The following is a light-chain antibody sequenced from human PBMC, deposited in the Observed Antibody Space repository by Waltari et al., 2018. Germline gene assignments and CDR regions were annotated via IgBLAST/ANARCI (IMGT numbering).Light chain of an antibody. V-gene: IGLV2-23*01. CDR2: HSS. CDR1: LGTSNL. J-gene: IGLJ1*01. Sequence: QSALTQPASVSGSPGQSVTITRPGALGTSNLVSWYQQLPGTVPKLILYHSSERPSGTSIRFSGSRSGNTASLTISGLQSEDEADYYCCSNNEGHTHVFGTGTRVTVL. CDR3: CSNNEGHTHV.